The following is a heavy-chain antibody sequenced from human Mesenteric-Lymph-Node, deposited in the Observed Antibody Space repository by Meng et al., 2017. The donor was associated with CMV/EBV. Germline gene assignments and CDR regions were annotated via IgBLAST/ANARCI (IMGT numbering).Heavy chain of an antibody. D-gene: IGHD3-16*02. CDR2: IIPALNQP. CDR1: GGNFNGNA. V-gene: IGHV1-69*10. CDR3: ASPVIEPPGTLVDY. Sequence: SVKVSCKASGGNFNGNAINWVRQAPGQGLEWMGGIIPALNQPNYAQNFQGRVTITADKPTRTSYLEVSNLSSADTAMYYCASPVIEPPGTLVDYWGQGTLVTVSS. J-gene: IGHJ4*02.